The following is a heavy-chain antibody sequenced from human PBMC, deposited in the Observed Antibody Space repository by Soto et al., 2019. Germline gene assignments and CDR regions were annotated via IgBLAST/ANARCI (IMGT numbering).Heavy chain of an antibody. Sequence: SETLSLTCTVSGGSISSYYWSWIRQPPGKGLEWIGYIYYSGSTNYNPSLKSRVTISVDTSKNQFSLKLSSLTAADTAVYYCARRWGRTFDYWGQGTLVTVSS. CDR1: GGSISSYY. D-gene: IGHD1-26*01. CDR2: IYYSGST. CDR3: ARRWGRTFDY. V-gene: IGHV4-59*08. J-gene: IGHJ4*02.